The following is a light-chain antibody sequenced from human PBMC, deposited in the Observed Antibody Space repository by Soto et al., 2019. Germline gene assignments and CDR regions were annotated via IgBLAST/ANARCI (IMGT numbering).Light chain of an antibody. Sequence: QSVLTQPPSASGTPGQRVTISCSGSNSNIGGNTVNWYQHLPGTAPKLLIYSDSQRTSGVPDRFSGSKSGTSASLAISGLQSEDEADYYCAAWDDTLSAVVFGGGTKLTVL. CDR2: SDS. CDR1: NSNIGGNT. J-gene: IGLJ2*01. V-gene: IGLV1-44*01. CDR3: AAWDDTLSAVV.